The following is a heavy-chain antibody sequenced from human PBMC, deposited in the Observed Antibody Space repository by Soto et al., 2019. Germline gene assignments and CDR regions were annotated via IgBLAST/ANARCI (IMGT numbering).Heavy chain of an antibody. CDR3: ATDASGSYSVGYYYYGMDV. D-gene: IGHD1-26*01. J-gene: IGHJ6*02. V-gene: IGHV1-24*01. Sequence: ASVKVSCKVSGYTLTELSMHWVRQAPGKGLEWMGGFDPEDGETIYAQKFQGRVTMTEDTSTDTAYMELSSLRSEDTAVYYCATDASGSYSVGYYYYGMDVWGQGTTVTVSS. CDR2: FDPEDGET. CDR1: GYTLTELS.